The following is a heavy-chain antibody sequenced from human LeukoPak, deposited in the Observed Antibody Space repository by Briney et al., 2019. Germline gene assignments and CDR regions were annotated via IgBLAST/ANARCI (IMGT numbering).Heavy chain of an antibody. V-gene: IGHV3-23*01. D-gene: IGHD6-19*01. Sequence: GGSLRLSCVASGFTFSDYVIHWVRQAPGKGLEWVSIISDSGGSTYYADSVKGRFTISRDNSKNTLYLEMNSLRAEDTAVYYCAKPRYSSGWYFDYWGQGTLVTVSS. J-gene: IGHJ4*02. CDR2: ISDSGGST. CDR3: AKPRYSSGWYFDY. CDR1: GFTFSDYV.